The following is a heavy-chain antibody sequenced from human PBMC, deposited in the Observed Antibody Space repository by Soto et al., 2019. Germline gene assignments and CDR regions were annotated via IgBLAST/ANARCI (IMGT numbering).Heavy chain of an antibody. J-gene: IGHJ4*02. CDR3: CSLDYGQWY. V-gene: IGHV1-46*03. Sequence: QVQLVQSGAEVKKPGASVKVSCKASGYTFTSHHMHWVRQVPGAGLDWMGMINPRSGGTNSPQKFQGRVTMTRDTSTSTVYMELSSLRSEDTAVYYCCSLDYGQWYWGQGTLVTVSS. D-gene: IGHD3-10*01. CDR1: GYTFTSHH. CDR2: INPRSGGT.